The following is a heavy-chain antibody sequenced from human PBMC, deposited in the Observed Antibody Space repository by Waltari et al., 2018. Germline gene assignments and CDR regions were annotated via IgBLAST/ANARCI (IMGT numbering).Heavy chain of an antibody. D-gene: IGHD6-19*01. J-gene: IGHJ4*02. CDR1: GGSFSGYY. V-gene: IGHV3-66*03. Sequence: VQLQQWGAGLLKPSETLSLTCAVYGGSFSGYYWSWIRQAPGKGLEWVSVIYSGGSTYYADSVKGRFTISRDNSKNTLYLQMNSLRAEDTAVYYCAREKAVAGLLGYWGQGTLVTVSS. CDR3: AREKAVAGLLGY. CDR2: IYSGGST.